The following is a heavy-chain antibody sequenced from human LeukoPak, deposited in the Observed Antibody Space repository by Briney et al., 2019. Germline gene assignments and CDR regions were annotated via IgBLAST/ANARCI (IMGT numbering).Heavy chain of an antibody. CDR1: GGSISNYY. CDR3: ARGYSSGWYVFDH. D-gene: IGHD6-19*01. Sequence: PSETLSLTCTVSGGSISNYYWSWIRQPPGKGLEWIGYISYSGSTNYNPSLKSRVTISVDTSKNQFSLKLSSVTAADTAVYYCARGYSSGWYVFDHWGQGTLVTVSS. CDR2: ISYSGST. J-gene: IGHJ4*02. V-gene: IGHV4-59*08.